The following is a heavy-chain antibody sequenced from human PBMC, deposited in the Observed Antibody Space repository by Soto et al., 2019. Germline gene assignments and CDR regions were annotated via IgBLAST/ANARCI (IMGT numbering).Heavy chain of an antibody. J-gene: IGHJ4*02. V-gene: IGHV3-74*01. CDR1: GFTFSSYW. CDR2: INSDGSST. D-gene: IGHD6-19*01. CDR3: ARVKRGIAVAGTADYYFDY. Sequence: EVQLVESGGGLVQPGGSLRLSCAASGFTFSSYWMHWVRQAPGKGLVWVSRINSDGSSTSYADSVKGRFTISRDNAKNTLYLQMNILRAEDTAVYYCARVKRGIAVAGTADYYFDYWGQGTLVTVSS.